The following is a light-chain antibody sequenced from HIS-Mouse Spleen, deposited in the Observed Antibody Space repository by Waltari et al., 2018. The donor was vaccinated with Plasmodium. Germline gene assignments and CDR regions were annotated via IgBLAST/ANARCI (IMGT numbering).Light chain of an antibody. CDR2: EGS. V-gene: IGLV2-23*03. J-gene: IGLJ2*01. CDR3: CSYAGSSTFVV. CDR1: SSDVGSYNL. Sequence: QSALTQPASVSGSPGQSITISCTGTSSDVGSYNLVSWYQQHPGKAPKLMIYEGSERRSGLSNRFSGFKSGNTASLTIAGLQAEDEADYYCCSYAGSSTFVVFGGGTKLTVL.